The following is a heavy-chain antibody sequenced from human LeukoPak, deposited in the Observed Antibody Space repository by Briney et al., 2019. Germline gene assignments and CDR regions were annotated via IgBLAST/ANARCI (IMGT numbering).Heavy chain of an antibody. CDR2: ISSNSDDI. J-gene: IGHJ4*02. Sequence: PGRSLRLSCVGSGFNFDEYAMHWVRQPPGKGLEWVSGISSNSDDIGYADSVKGRLTISRDSAKKSLYLQMNSLRAEDTALYYCAKDRYCTSSSCPIDYWGRGTLVTVSS. V-gene: IGHV3-9*01. D-gene: IGHD2-15*01. CDR1: GFNFDEYA. CDR3: AKDRYCTSSSCPIDY.